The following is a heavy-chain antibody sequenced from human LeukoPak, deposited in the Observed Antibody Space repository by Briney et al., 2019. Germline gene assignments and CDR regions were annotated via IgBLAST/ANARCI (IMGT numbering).Heavy chain of an antibody. Sequence: GGSLRLSCAASGFTFSSYWMSWVRQAPGKGLEWVANIKQDGNEENYVDSVKGRFTISRDNAKNSLYLQMNSLRAEDTAVYYCASIIVVISAALNDAFDIWGQGTMVTVSS. CDR3: ASIIVVISAALNDAFDI. V-gene: IGHV3-7*01. J-gene: IGHJ3*02. CDR1: GFTFSSYW. D-gene: IGHD2-2*01. CDR2: IKQDGNEE.